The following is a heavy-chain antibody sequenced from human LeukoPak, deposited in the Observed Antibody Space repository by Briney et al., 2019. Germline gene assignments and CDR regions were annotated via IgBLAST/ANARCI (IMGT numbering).Heavy chain of an antibody. CDR1: GFIFSSYW. CDR3: AKDGAGSSLYMDV. J-gene: IGHJ6*03. Sequence: GGSLRLSCAASGFIFSSYWMHWVRHAPGKGLVWVSRINSDGSSTSYADSVKGRFTISRDNAKNTLYLQMNSLRAEDTAMYYCAKDGAGSSLYMDVWGKGTTVTVSS. CDR2: INSDGSST. V-gene: IGHV3-74*01. D-gene: IGHD6-6*01.